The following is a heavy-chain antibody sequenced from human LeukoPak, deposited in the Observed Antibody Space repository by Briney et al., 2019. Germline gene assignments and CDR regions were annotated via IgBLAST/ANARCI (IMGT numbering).Heavy chain of an antibody. J-gene: IGHJ4*02. CDR1: GGSISSYY. Sequence: KTSETLSLTCTVSGGSISSYYWSWIRQPPGKGLEWIGYIYYSGSTNYNPSLKSRVTISVDTSKNLFSLKLSSVTAADTAVYYCARYARGGYTIDYWGQGTLVTVSS. D-gene: IGHD3-22*01. V-gene: IGHV4-59*01. CDR3: ARYARGGYTIDY. CDR2: IYYSGST.